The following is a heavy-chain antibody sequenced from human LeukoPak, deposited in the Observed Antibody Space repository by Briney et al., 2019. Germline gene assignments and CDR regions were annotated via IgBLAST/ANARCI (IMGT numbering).Heavy chain of an antibody. J-gene: IGHJ5*02. D-gene: IGHD6-13*01. CDR2: IWYDGSNK. CDR1: GFTFSSYG. CDR3: AKDFRRDSSSP. Sequence: PGGSLRLSCAASGFTFSSYGMHWVRQAPGKGLEWVAVIWYDGSNKYYADSVKGRFTISRDNSKNTLYLQMNSLRAEDTAVYYCAKDFRRDSSSPWGQGTLVTVSS. V-gene: IGHV3-30*02.